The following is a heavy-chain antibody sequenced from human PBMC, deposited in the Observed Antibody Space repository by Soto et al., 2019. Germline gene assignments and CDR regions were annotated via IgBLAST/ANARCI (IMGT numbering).Heavy chain of an antibody. CDR1: GGTFSGHA. CDR3: ARGPNWGYRFDS. Sequence: QVQLVQSGAEVKKPGSSVKVSCEASGGTFSGHAISWVRQAPGQGPEWMGGLIPLFGTTQHAQNFQDRLTITADKSTRTAYMELTSLRFEDTDIYSCARGPNWGYRFDSWGQGTLVTVSS. J-gene: IGHJ4*02. V-gene: IGHV1-69*06. CDR2: LIPLFGTT. D-gene: IGHD7-27*01.